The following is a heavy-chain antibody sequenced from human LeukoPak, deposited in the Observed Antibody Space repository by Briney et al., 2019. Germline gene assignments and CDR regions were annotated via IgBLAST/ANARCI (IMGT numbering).Heavy chain of an antibody. J-gene: IGHJ6*03. CDR1: GYTFTSYG. V-gene: IGHV1-18*01. CDR3: ARRYYDFWSGPSGYYYYYMDV. CDR2: ISAYNGNT. Sequence: ASVKVSCKASGYTFTSYGISWVRQAPGQGLEWIGWISAYNGNTNYAQKLQGRVTMTTDTSTSTAYMELRSLRSDDTAVYYCARRYYDFWSGPSGYYYYYMDVWGKGTTVTVSS. D-gene: IGHD3-3*01.